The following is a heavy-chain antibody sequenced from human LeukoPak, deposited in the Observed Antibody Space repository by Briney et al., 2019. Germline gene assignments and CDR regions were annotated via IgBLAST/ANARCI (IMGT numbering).Heavy chain of an antibody. Sequence: GASVKVSCKASGYSFTDYYMHWVRQAPGQGLESMGWINPDGGGTNYPQKFQGRVTMTRDTPISTAYMELSRLRSDDTAVYYCARGGHYYSYSMDVWGKGTTVTVSS. CDR2: INPDGGGT. V-gene: IGHV1-2*02. CDR1: GYSFTDYY. CDR3: ARGGHYYSYSMDV. J-gene: IGHJ6*03.